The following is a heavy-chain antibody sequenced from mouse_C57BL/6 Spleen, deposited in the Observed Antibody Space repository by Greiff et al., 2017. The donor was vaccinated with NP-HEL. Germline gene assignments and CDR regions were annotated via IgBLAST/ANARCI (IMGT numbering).Heavy chain of an antibody. V-gene: IGHV1-80*01. Sequence: QVQLKESGAELVKPGASVKISCKASGYAFSSYWMNWVKQRPGKGLEWIGQIYPGDGDTNYNGKFKGKATLTADKSSSTAYMQLSSLTSEDSAVYFCASDTVVATENYAMDYWGQGTSVTVSS. CDR3: ASDTVVATENYAMDY. CDR2: IYPGDGDT. J-gene: IGHJ4*01. CDR1: GYAFSSYW. D-gene: IGHD1-1*01.